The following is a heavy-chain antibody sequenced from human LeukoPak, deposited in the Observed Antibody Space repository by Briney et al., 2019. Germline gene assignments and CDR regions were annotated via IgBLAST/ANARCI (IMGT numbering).Heavy chain of an antibody. V-gene: IGHV1-8*03. J-gene: IGHJ5*02. CDR2: MNPNSGNT. Sequence: ASVKVSCKASGGTFSSYAISWVRQAPGQGLEWMGWMNPNSGNTGYAQKFQGRVTITRNTSISTAYMELSSLRSEDTAVYYCARDRGRIAAAGLRWFDPWGQGTLVTVSS. D-gene: IGHD6-13*01. CDR1: GGTFSSYA. CDR3: ARDRGRIAAAGLRWFDP.